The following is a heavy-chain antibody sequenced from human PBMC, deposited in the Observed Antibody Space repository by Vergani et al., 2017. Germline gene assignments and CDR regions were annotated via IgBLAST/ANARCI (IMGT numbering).Heavy chain of an antibody. J-gene: IGHJ4*02. D-gene: IGHD2-2*02. Sequence: EVQLLESGGGLVQPGGSLRLSCAASGFTFSSYAMSWVRQAPGKGLEWVSAIRSSGGSTYYADSVKGRFTIARDNSKNTLYLQMNSLRAEDTAVYYCAKDRGGIFCGRTSCYILDFSGDYWGQGTLVTVSS. CDR2: IRSSGGST. V-gene: IGHV3-23*01. CDR3: AKDRGGIFCGRTSCYILDFSGDY. CDR1: GFTFSSYA.